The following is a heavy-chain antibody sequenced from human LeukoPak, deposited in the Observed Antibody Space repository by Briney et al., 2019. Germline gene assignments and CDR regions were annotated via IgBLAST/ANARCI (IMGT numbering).Heavy chain of an antibody. CDR2: INDSGST. CDR3: ARNQLQLGPSGLLGWNRFNWFDP. CDR1: GGSFSGYY. V-gene: IGHV4-34*01. J-gene: IGHJ5*02. Sequence: SETLSLTCAVYGGSFSGYYWSWVRQAPGKGLEWIGEINDSGSTKYNPSLKSGGTISVDTSKNQFSLKLSSLTAADTAVYYCARNQLQLGPSGLLGWNRFNWFDPWGQGTLVTVSS. D-gene: IGHD3/OR15-3a*01.